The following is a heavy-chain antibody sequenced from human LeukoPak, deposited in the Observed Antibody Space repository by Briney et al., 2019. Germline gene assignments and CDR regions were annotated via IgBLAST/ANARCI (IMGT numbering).Heavy chain of an antibody. D-gene: IGHD5-18*01. V-gene: IGHV4-59*01. CDR3: ARAQYGYTYGHRFDY. CDR2: IYYSGTT. Sequence: SETLSLTCTVSGVSIINNDWSWIRQPPGKGLDWIGYIYYSGTTNYNPSLMSRVTVSVDTSKNQFSLKLTSVTAADTAVYYCARAQYGYTYGHRFDYWGQGILVTVSS. CDR1: GVSIINND. J-gene: IGHJ4*02.